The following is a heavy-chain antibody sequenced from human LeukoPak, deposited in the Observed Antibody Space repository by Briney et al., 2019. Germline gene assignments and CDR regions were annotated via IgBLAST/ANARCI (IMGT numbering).Heavy chain of an antibody. CDR1: GFTFDDYA. J-gene: IGHJ5*02. Sequence: GGSLRLSCAASGFTFDDYAMHWVRQAPGKGLEWVSGISWNSGSIGYADSVKGRFTISRDNSKNTLYLQMNSLRAEDTAVYYCAPSLWFGELLKFDPWGQGTLVTVSS. D-gene: IGHD3-10*01. CDR3: APSLWFGELLKFDP. CDR2: ISWNSGSI. V-gene: IGHV3-9*01.